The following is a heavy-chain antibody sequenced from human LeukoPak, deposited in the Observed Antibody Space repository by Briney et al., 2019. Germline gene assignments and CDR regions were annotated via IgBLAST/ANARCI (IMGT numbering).Heavy chain of an antibody. CDR1: GSSFSSYT. D-gene: IGHD6-19*01. Sequence: GGSLRLSCAGSGSSFSSYTMHWVRQAPGKGLEWVAIISYDGTNEYYADSVKGRFTISRDNSKNTLYLQVNSLRAEDTAVYYCARDIKWLGRYYYYGLDVWGQGTTVTVSS. J-gene: IGHJ6*02. CDR3: ARDIKWLGRYYYYGLDV. V-gene: IGHV3-30*04. CDR2: ISYDGTNE.